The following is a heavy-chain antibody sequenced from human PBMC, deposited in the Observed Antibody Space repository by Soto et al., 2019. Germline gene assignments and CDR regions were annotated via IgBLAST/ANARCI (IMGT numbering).Heavy chain of an antibody. Sequence: SETLSLTCAVYGGSFSGYYWSWIRQPPGKGLEWIGEINHSGSTNYNPSLKSRVTISVDTSKNQFSLKLSSVTAADTAVYYCARMGVVVVVAATRYYFDYWGQGTLVTVSS. CDR2: INHSGST. V-gene: IGHV4-34*01. D-gene: IGHD2-15*01. CDR3: ARMGVVVVVAATRYYFDY. J-gene: IGHJ4*02. CDR1: GGSFSGYY.